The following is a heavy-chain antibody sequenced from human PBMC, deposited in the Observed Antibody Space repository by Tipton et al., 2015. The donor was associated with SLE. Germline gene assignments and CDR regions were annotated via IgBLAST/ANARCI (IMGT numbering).Heavy chain of an antibody. CDR1: GFTFSDYG. CDR2: IWYDGSNK. D-gene: IGHD4-23*01. J-gene: IGHJ4*02. V-gene: IGHV3-30*18. Sequence: SLRLSCAASGFTFSDYGIHWVRQAPGKGLEWVAVIWYDGSNKYYADSVKGRFTISRDNSKNKVYLQMNSLRGEDTAVYYCAKDSVDYGGDFYFDYWGQGTLFTVSS. CDR3: AKDSVDYGGDFYFDY.